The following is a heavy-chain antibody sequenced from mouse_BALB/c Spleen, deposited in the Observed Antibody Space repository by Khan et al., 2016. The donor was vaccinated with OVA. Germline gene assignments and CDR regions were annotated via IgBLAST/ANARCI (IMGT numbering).Heavy chain of an antibody. CDR3: AKDRGYEAVDY. V-gene: IGHV2-3*01. J-gene: IGHJ4*01. CDR2: IWGDGNT. D-gene: IGHD2-14*01. Sequence: QVQLKESGPGLVAPSQSLSITCTVSGFSLTSYGVSWVRQPPGKGLEWLGVIWGDGNTNFHSALRSRLSISKDNSKSQVFLKLNSLQTDYTATYYCAKDRGYEAVDYWGQGTSVTVSS. CDR1: GFSLTSYG.